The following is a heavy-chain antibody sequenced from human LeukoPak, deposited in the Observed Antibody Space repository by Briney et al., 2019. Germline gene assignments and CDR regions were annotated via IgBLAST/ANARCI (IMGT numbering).Heavy chain of an antibody. J-gene: IGHJ4*02. CDR2: ISSSGSTI. CDR1: GFTFSSYE. D-gene: IGHD3-10*01. CDR3: ARWVRGPARPYFDY. V-gene: IGHV3-48*03. Sequence: GGSLRLSCAASGFTFSSYEMNWVRQAPGKGPEWVSYISSSGSTIYYADSVKGRFTISRDNAKNSLYLQMNSLRAEDTAVYYCARWVRGPARPYFDYWGQGTLVTVSS.